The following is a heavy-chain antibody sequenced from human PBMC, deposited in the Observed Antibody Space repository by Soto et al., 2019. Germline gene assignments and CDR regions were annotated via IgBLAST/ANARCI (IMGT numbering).Heavy chain of an antibody. CDR2: VSTSGRST. Sequence: ETLSLTCTVSGGSITNYYWSWIRQPPGKGLEAISAVSTSGRSTYYADSVKDRFTISRDNSKNTLFLQMGSLRPEDTAIYYCVKQAHGLDGVAFDYWGQGTQVTVSS. D-gene: IGHD2-15*01. CDR3: VKQAHGLDGVAFDY. CDR1: GGSITNYY. J-gene: IGHJ4*02. V-gene: IGHV3-64D*06.